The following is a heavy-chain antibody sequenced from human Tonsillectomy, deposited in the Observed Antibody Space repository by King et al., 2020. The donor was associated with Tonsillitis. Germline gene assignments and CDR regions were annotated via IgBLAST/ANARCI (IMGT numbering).Heavy chain of an antibody. Sequence: QLVQSGAEVKKPGASVKVSCKASGYSFTNYGISWVRQAPGQGLEWMGWISAYNGNTNYAQKLQGRVTMTTDTSTSTAYMELRSLRYDDTAVYYCARDRSLLLGSGYWVSYWGQGPLVTVPS. V-gene: IGHV1-18*01. CDR3: ARDRSLLLGSGYWVSY. D-gene: IGHD3-22*01. J-gene: IGHJ1*01. CDR2: ISAYNGNT. CDR1: GYSFTNYG.